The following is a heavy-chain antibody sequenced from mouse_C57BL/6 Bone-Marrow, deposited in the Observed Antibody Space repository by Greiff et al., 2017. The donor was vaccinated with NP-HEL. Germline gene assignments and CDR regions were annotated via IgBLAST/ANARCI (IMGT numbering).Heavy chain of an antibody. CDR2: IYPSDSET. CDR3: ARLLRPLAMDY. Sequence: QVQLQQSGAELVRPGSSVKLSCKASGYNFTSYWMDWVKQRPGQGLEWIGNIYPSDSETHYNQKFKDKATLTVDKSSSTAYMQLSSLTSEDSAVYYCARLLRPLAMDYWGQGTSVTVSS. V-gene: IGHV1-61*01. J-gene: IGHJ4*01. CDR1: GYNFTSYW. D-gene: IGHD3-2*02.